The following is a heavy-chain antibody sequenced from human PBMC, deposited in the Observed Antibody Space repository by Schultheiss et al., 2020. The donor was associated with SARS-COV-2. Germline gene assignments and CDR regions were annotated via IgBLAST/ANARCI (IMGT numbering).Heavy chain of an antibody. CDR1: GGSISSYY. CDR3: ARVTMEEFDP. J-gene: IGHJ5*02. CDR2: INHSGST. D-gene: IGHD4/OR15-4a*01. Sequence: SETLSLTCTVSGGSISSYYWSWIRQPPGKGLEWIGEINHSGSTNYNPSLKSRVTISVDTSKNQFSLKLSSVTAADTAVYYCARVTMEEFDPWGQGTLVTVSS. V-gene: IGHV4-34*01.